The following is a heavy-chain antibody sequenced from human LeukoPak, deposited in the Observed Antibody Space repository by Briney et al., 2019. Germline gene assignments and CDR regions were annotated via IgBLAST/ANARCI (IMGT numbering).Heavy chain of an antibody. CDR2: IIPIFGTA. J-gene: IGHJ5*02. Sequence: ASVKVSFKASGGTFSSYAISWVRQAPGQGLEWMGGIIPIFGTANYAQKFQGRVTITADESTSTAYMELSSLRSEDTAVYYCARVGTVTTSWFDPWGQGTLVTVSS. V-gene: IGHV1-69*13. CDR3: ARVGTVTTSWFDP. D-gene: IGHD4-17*01. CDR1: GGTFSSYA.